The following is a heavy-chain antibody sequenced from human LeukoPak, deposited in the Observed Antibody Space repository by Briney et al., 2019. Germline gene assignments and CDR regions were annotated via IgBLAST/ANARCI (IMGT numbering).Heavy chain of an antibody. Sequence: PSETLSLTCAVYGGTFSGYYWSWIRQPPGKGLEWIGEINHSGSTNYNPSLKSRVTISVDTSKNQFSLKLSSVTAADTAVYYCARSAKLLWFGEYIGYYYYYMDVWGKGTTVTVSS. V-gene: IGHV4-34*01. J-gene: IGHJ6*03. CDR3: ARSAKLLWFGEYIGYYYYYMDV. CDR2: INHSGST. D-gene: IGHD3-10*01. CDR1: GGTFSGYY.